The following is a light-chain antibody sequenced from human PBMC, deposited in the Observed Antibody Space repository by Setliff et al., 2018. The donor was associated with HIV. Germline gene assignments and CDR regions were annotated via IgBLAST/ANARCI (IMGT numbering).Light chain of an antibody. J-gene: IGLJ1*01. CDR1: SSDVGSYNL. Sequence: QSVLAQPASVSGSPGQSITISCTGASSDVGSYNLVSWYQQHPGKAPKLMIYEVSKRPSGVSNRFSGSKSGNTASLTISGLQAEDEADYSCCSYAGSSTSYVFGTGTKSPS. CDR3: CSYAGSSTSYV. V-gene: IGLV2-23*02. CDR2: EVS.